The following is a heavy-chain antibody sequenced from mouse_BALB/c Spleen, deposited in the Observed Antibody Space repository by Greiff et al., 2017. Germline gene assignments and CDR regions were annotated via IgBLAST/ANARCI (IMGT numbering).Heavy chain of an antibody. V-gene: IGHV1-4*02. J-gene: IGHJ3*01. CDR3: ARPGTRGAWFAY. CDR2: INPSSGYT. Sequence: VQLQQSGTVLARPGASVKMSCKASGYTFTSYTMHWVKQRPGQGLEWIGYINPSSGYTEYNQKFKDKTTLTADKSSSTAYMQLSSLTSEDSAVYYCARPGTRGAWFAYWGQGTLVTVSA. D-gene: IGHD4-1*01. CDR1: GYTFTSYT.